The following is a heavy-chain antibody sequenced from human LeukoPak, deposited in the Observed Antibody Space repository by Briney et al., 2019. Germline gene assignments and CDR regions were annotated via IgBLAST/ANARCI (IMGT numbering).Heavy chain of an antibody. CDR1: GGTFSSYA. D-gene: IGHD2-15*01. J-gene: IGHJ6*04. CDR2: IIPIFGTA. Sequence: PQASVKVSCKASGGTFSSYAISWVRQAPGQGLERMGGIIPIFGTANYAQKFQGRVTITADESTSTTYMELSSLRSEDTAVYYCARDCSGGSCYSGYYYYYSMDVWGKGTTVTVSS. V-gene: IGHV1-69*01. CDR3: ARDCSGGSCYSGYYYYYSMDV.